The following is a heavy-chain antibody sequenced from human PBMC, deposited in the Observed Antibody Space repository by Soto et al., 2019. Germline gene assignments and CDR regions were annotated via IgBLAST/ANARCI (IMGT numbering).Heavy chain of an antibody. CDR1: GYTFTSYY. V-gene: IGHV1-46*01. CDR3: AREIATAGSYYYGMDV. J-gene: IGHJ6*02. CDR2: INPSGGST. Sequence: AAVKVSCKASGYTFTSYYMHWVRQAPGQGLEWMGIINPSGGSTSCAQKFQDRVTMTRDTSTSTVYMELSSLRSEDTAVYYCAREIATAGSYYYGMDVWGQGTTVTVSS. D-gene: IGHD6-13*01.